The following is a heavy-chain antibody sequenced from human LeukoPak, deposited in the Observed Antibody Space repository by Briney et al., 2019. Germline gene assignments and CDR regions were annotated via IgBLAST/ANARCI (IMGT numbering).Heavy chain of an antibody. CDR2: ISGSGGST. Sequence: PGGSLRLSCAASGFTFSSYAMSWVRQAPGKGLEWVSAISGSGGSTYYADSVKGRFTISRDNSKNTLYLQMNSLRAEDTAVFYCAKVKFTVDTAMAVDYWGQGTLVTVSS. D-gene: IGHD5-18*01. CDR1: GFTFSSYA. CDR3: AKVKFTVDTAMAVDY. V-gene: IGHV3-23*01. J-gene: IGHJ4*02.